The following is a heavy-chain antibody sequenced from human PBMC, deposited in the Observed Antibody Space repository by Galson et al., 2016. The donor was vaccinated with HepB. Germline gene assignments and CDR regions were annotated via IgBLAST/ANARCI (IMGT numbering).Heavy chain of an antibody. V-gene: IGHV1-18*01. CDR2: ITAYNGNR. Sequence: SVKVSCKASGYTFTSYGISWVRQAPGQGLEWMGWITAYNGNRFFADKFQGRVTMTTDTSTSTAYLELRSLTSDDTAMYYCAREGFPSVTTIGSFDYWGQGTLVTVSS. CDR1: GYTFTSYG. D-gene: IGHD4-17*01. CDR3: AREGFPSVTTIGSFDY. J-gene: IGHJ4*02.